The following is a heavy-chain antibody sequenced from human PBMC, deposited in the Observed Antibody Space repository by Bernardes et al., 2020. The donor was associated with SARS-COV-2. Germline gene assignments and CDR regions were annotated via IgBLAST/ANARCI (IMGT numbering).Heavy chain of an antibody. V-gene: IGHV3-23*01. CDR1: GFTFSSYA. Sequence: GGSLRLSCAASGFTFSSYAMSWVRQAPGKGLEWVSAISGSGGSTYYADSVKGRFSISRDNSKNTLYLQMNSLRAEDTAVYYCANGGWSFTFDYWGQGTLVTVSS. J-gene: IGHJ4*02. D-gene: IGHD6-19*01. CDR3: ANGGWSFTFDY. CDR2: ISGSGGST.